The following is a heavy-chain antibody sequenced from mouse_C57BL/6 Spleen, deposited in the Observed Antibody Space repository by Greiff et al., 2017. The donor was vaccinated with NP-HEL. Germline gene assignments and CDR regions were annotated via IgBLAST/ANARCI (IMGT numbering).Heavy chain of an antibody. CDR1: GYSITSGYY. CDR2: ISYDGSN. J-gene: IGHJ1*03. D-gene: IGHD2-12*01. Sequence: EVKLVESGPGLVKPSQSLSLTCSVTGYSITSGYYWNWIRQFPGNKLEWMGYISYDGSNNYNPSLKNRISITRDTSKNQFFLKLNSVTTEDTATYYCARGDLRRDWYFDVWGTGTTVTVSS. CDR3: ARGDLRRDWYFDV. V-gene: IGHV3-6*01.